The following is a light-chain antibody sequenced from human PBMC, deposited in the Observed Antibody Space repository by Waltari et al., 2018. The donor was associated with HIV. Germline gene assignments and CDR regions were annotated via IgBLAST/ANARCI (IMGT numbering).Light chain of an antibody. V-gene: IGKV3-15*01. Sequence: EIVMTQSPPTLSVSPAQRLTLSCRASQSISAKVAWYQQRPGQAPRLLIYEAATRPTGIPARFSGSGSGTEFTLTISSLQSEDFATYFCQQYDSGPRGITFGQGTMLEIK. J-gene: IGKJ2*01. CDR2: EAA. CDR1: QSISAK. CDR3: QQYDSGPRGIT.